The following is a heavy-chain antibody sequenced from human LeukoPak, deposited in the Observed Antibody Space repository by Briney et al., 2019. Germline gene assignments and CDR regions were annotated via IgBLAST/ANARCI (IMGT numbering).Heavy chain of an antibody. CDR2: IKRDGSEK. V-gene: IGHV3-7*03. CDR1: GFTFSTYW. J-gene: IGHJ4*02. D-gene: IGHD2-2*02. CDR3: ARVYTGNRWHFDY. Sequence: GGSLRLSCAASGFTFSTYWMSWVRHAPGKGLECVANIKRDGSEKYYVDSVKGRFTIFRDDAKSSLYLQMNSLRAEDTAVYFCARVYTGNRWHFDYWGQGTLVTVSS.